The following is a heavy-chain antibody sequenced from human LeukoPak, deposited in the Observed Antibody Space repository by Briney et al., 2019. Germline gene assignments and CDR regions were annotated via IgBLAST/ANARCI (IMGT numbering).Heavy chain of an antibody. Sequence: KPRGSLRLSCAASGFTFSSYSMNWVRQAPGKGLEWVSSISSSSSYIYYADSVKGRFTISRDNAKNPLYLQMNSLRAEDTAVYYCARALVAARTYYYGMDVWGQGTTVTVSS. J-gene: IGHJ6*02. V-gene: IGHV3-21*01. CDR2: ISSSSSYI. CDR1: GFTFSSYS. CDR3: ARALVAARTYYYGMDV. D-gene: IGHD6-25*01.